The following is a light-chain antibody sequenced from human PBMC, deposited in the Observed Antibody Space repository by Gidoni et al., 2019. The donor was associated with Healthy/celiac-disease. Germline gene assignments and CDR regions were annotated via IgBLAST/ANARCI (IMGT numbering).Light chain of an antibody. CDR2: AAS. Sequence: DIQMTQSPSSLSASVVDRVTITCRASQSISSYLNWYQQKPGKAPKLLIYAASRLQSGVPSRFSGSGSGTDFTLTISSLQPEDFATYYCQQSYSTPPTFGQGTKVEIK. J-gene: IGKJ1*01. CDR3: QQSYSTPPT. V-gene: IGKV1-39*01. CDR1: QSISSY.